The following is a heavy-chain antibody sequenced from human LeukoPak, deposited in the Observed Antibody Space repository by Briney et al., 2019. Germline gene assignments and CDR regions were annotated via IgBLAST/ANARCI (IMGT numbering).Heavy chain of an antibody. CDR2: ISGSGGTT. J-gene: IGHJ4*02. CDR3: AKDSGSSSSRVRFES. CDR1: GFTFSSYA. Sequence: QSGGSLRLSCAASGFTFSSYAMSWVRQAPGKGLEWASAISGSGGTTYYADSVKGRFTISRDNSKNTLYLQMNSLRPEDTAVYYCAKDSGSSSSRVRFESWGQGTLVTVSS. D-gene: IGHD6-13*01. V-gene: IGHV3-23*01.